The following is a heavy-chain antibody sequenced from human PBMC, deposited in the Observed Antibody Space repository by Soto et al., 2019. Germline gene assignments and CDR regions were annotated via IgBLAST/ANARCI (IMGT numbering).Heavy chain of an antibody. CDR2: IGSDGST. J-gene: IGHJ4*02. CDR3: AKDPYNHRFDS. D-gene: IGHD1-1*01. Sequence: GGSLRLSCAASGFPFSRHAMAWVRRAAGRGLEWVATIGSDGSTYHAESVKGRFSISRDNYGNMLHLQLNSLRVEDTGIYYCAKDPYNHRFDSWGQGTLVTVSS. CDR1: GFPFSRHA. V-gene: IGHV3-23*01.